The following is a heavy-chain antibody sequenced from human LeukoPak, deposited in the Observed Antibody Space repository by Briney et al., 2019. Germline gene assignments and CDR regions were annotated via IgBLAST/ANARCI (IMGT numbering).Heavy chain of an antibody. CDR3: ARSAVVVIAALPYGMDD. D-gene: IGHD2-15*01. CDR2: ISSSGSTI. J-gene: IGHJ6*02. CDR1: GFTFSDCY. V-gene: IGHV3-11*01. Sequence: GGSLRLSCAASGFTFSDCYMSWIRQAPGKGLEWVSHISSSGSTIYYADSVKGRFTISRDNAKNSLYLQMNSLRAEDTAVYYCARSAVVVIAALPYGMDDWGQGTTVTVSS.